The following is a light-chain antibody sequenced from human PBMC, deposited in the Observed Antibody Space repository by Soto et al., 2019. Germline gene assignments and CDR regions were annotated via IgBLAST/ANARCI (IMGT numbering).Light chain of an antibody. Sequence: DIQLTQSPSFLSASVGDRVTITCRASQGISSYLAWYQQKPGKAPKLLIYAASTLQSGVSSRFSGSGSGTEFTLTISSLQPEDFATYYCQQLNSYPATFGGGTKVEIK. CDR1: QGISSY. J-gene: IGKJ4*01. V-gene: IGKV1-9*01. CDR3: QQLNSYPAT. CDR2: AAS.